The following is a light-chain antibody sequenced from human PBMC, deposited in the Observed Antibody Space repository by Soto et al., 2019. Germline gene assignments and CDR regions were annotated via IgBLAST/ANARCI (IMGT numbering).Light chain of an antibody. V-gene: IGKV1-39*01. CDR3: QQTHTTPLT. J-gene: IGKJ4*01. CDR1: QSIRSY. CDR2: AVS. Sequence: DIQMTQSPSSLSAAVGARVAISCRANQSIRSYLNWYQQKPGTAPKLLIYAVSVLHSGVPSRLSGSRSGTDFTLSISSLQPEDFATYYCQQTHTTPLTFGGGTKVEIK.